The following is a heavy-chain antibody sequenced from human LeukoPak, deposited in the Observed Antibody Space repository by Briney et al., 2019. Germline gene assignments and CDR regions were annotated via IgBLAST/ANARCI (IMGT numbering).Heavy chain of an antibody. CDR3: ARVGYNWNDFDY. Sequence: GGSLRLSCAASGFIVSNTYMTWVRQAPGKGLEWVSSISSSSSYIYYADSVKGRFTISRDNAKNSLYLQMNSLRAEDTAVYYCARVGYNWNDFDYWGQGTLVTVSS. CDR2: ISSSSSYI. D-gene: IGHD1-1*01. CDR1: GFIVSNTY. J-gene: IGHJ4*02. V-gene: IGHV3-21*01.